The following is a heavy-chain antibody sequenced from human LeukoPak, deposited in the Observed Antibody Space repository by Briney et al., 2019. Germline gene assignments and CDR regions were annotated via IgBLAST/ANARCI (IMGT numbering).Heavy chain of an antibody. Sequence: SETLSLTCTVSGGSISSYYWSWIRQPPGKGLEWIGYIYYSGSTNYNPSLKSRVTISVDTSKNQFSLKLSSVTAADTAVYYCARDREGYNYPYYFDYWGQGTLVTVSS. J-gene: IGHJ4*02. CDR3: ARDREGYNYPYYFDY. V-gene: IGHV4-59*01. CDR1: GGSISSYY. CDR2: IYYSGST. D-gene: IGHD5-24*01.